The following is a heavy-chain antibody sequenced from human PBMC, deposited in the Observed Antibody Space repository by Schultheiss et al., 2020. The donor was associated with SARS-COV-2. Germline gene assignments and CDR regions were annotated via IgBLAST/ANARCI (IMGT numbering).Heavy chain of an antibody. CDR3: ARVGERSSSSYYYYGMDV. D-gene: IGHD6-13*01. CDR2: IYSGGST. J-gene: IGHJ6*02. CDR1: GFPFSRYA. Sequence: GESLKISCAASGFPFSRYAMHWGRQAPGKGLEWVSVIYSGGSTYYADSVKGRFTISRHNSKNTLYLQMNSLRAEDTAVYYCARVGERSSSSYYYYGMDVWGQGTTVTVSS. V-gene: IGHV3-NL1*01.